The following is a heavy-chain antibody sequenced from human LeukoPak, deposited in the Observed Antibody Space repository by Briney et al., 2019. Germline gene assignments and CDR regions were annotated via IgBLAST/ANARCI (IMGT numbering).Heavy chain of an antibody. Sequence: GGSLRLSCAASGFTFSSYAMHWVRQAPGKGLEWAAVISYDGSNKYYADSVKGRFTISRDNSKNTLYLQMNSLRAEDTAVYYCARGSDILTGYFDYWGQGTLVTVFS. CDR3: ARGSDILTGYFDY. CDR2: ISYDGSNK. J-gene: IGHJ4*02. D-gene: IGHD3-9*01. CDR1: GFTFSSYA. V-gene: IGHV3-30*04.